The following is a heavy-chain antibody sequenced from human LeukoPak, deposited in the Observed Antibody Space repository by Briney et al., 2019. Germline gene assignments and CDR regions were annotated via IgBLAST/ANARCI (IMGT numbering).Heavy chain of an antibody. V-gene: IGHV1-2*02. J-gene: IGHJ4*02. Sequence: GASVKVSCKASGGTFSSYAISWVRQAPGQGLEWMGWINPNSGGTNYAQKFQGRVTMTRDTSISTAYMELSRLRSDDTAVYYCARVLRGGTAAGVDYWGQGTLVTVSS. D-gene: IGHD6-13*01. CDR2: INPNSGGT. CDR1: GGTFSSYA. CDR3: ARVLRGGTAAGVDY.